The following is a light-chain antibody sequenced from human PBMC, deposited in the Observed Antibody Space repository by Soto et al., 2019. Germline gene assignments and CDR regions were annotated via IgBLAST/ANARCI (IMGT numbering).Light chain of an antibody. V-gene: IGKV1-5*03. CDR2: KAS. J-gene: IGKJ5*01. CDR1: QSISSW. Sequence: DIQMTQSPSTLSASVGDRVTITCRASQSISSWLAWYQQKPGKAPKLLIYKASSLESGVPSRFSGSGSGTEFTLTISSLQPDDFATYYCQQADTFPITCGQGTRLKIK. CDR3: QQADTFPIT.